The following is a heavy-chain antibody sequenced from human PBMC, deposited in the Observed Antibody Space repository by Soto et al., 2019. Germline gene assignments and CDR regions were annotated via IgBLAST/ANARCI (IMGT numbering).Heavy chain of an antibody. CDR1: GGSVSSGSYY. CDR3: ARGYCSGGSCYIDI. J-gene: IGHJ3*02. V-gene: IGHV4-61*01. CDR2: IYYSGST. D-gene: IGHD2-15*01. Sequence: SETLSLTCTVSGGSVSSGSYYWSWIRQPPGKGLELIGYIYYSGSTNYNPSLKSRVTISVDTSKNQFSLKLSSVTAADTAVYYCARGYCSGGSCYIDIWGQGTMVTVSS.